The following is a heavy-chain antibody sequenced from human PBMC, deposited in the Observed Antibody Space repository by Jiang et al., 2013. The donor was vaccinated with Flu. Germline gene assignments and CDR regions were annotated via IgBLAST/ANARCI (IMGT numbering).Heavy chain of an antibody. D-gene: IGHD3-16*02. CDR1: GGSISSGGYY. V-gene: IGHV4-31*03. J-gene: IGHJ4*02. CDR3: ARGLGVYDYVWGSYRYTFDY. Sequence: PGLVKPSQTLSLTCTVSGGSISSGGYYWSWIRQHPGKGLEWIGYIYYSGSTYYNPPLKSRVTISVDTSKNQFSLKLSSVTAADTAVYYCARGLGVYDYVWGSYRYTFDYWGQGTLVTVSS. CDR2: IYYSGST.